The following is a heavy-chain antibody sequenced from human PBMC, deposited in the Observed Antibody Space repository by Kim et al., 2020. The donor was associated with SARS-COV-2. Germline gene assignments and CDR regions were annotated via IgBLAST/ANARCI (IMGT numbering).Heavy chain of an antibody. CDR1: GGSISSYY. CDR3: ARHRAYYDSSGYFFSVADYYYYGMDV. J-gene: IGHJ6*02. V-gene: IGHV4-59*08. D-gene: IGHD3-22*01. CDR2: IYYSGST. Sequence: SETLSLTCTVSGGSISSYYWSWIRQPPGKGLEWIGYIYYSGSTNYNPSLKSRVTISVDTSKNQFSLKLSSVTAADTAVYYCARHRAYYDSSGYFFSVADYYYYGMDVWGQGTTVTVSS.